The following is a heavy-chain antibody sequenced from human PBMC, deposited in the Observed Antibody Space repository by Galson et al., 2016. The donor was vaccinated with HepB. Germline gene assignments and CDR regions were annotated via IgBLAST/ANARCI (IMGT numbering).Heavy chain of an antibody. V-gene: IGHV3-48*02. CDR3: VRDYNFAFDI. CDR2: IRDTRTI. D-gene: IGHD5-24*01. J-gene: IGHJ3*02. Sequence: SLRLSCAASGFTFNIFSMNWVRQAPGKGLEWVSHIRDTRTIYHADSVKGRFTVSRDDAENSLYLQMNSLRDEDTAVYYCVRDYNFAFDIWGQGTMVTVSS. CDR1: GFTFNIFS.